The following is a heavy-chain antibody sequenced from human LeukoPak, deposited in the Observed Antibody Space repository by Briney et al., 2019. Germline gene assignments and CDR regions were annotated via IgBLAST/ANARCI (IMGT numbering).Heavy chain of an antibody. D-gene: IGHD1-26*01. CDR3: ARSGMGLDYGDY. V-gene: IGHV3-21*05. CDR2: ISSSSGYI. J-gene: IGHJ4*02. Sequence: PGGSLRLSCAAFGFTFSSYSMNWVRQAPGKGLEWVSYISSSSGYIYYADSVKGRFTISRDNAKNSLYLQMNSLRAEDTAVYYCARSGMGLDYGDYWGQGTLVTVSS. CDR1: GFTFSSYS.